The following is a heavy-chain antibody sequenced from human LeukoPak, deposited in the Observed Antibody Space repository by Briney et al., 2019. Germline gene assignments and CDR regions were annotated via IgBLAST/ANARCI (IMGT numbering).Heavy chain of an antibody. Sequence: SETLSLTCTVSGGSISSYYWSWIRQPPGKGLEWIREINHSGSTNYNPSLKSRVTISVDTSKNQFSLKLSSVTAADTAVYYCATGGYSSGCHDYWGQGTLVAVSS. V-gene: IGHV4-34*01. D-gene: IGHD6-19*01. CDR2: INHSGST. J-gene: IGHJ4*02. CDR1: GGSISSYY. CDR3: ATGGYSSGCHDY.